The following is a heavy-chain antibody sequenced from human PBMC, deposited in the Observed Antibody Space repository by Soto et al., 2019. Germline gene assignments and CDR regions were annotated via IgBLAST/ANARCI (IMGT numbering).Heavy chain of an antibody. CDR3: ARALHLGELSLYPFDY. Sequence: ASVKVSCKASGYTFTGYYMHWVRQAPGQGPEWMGWINPNSGGTNYAQKFQGWVTMTRDTSISTAYMELSRLRSDDTAVYYCARALHLGELSLYPFDYWGQGTLVTVSS. V-gene: IGHV1-2*04. CDR1: GYTFTGYY. D-gene: IGHD3-16*02. CDR2: INPNSGGT. J-gene: IGHJ4*02.